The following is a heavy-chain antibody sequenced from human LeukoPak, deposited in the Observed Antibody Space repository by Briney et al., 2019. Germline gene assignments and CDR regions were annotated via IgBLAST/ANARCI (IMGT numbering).Heavy chain of an antibody. J-gene: IGHJ4*02. D-gene: IGHD3-22*01. V-gene: IGHV1-2*02. CDR3: ARVWDYYDSSGYYGY. CDR2: INPNSGGT. CDR1: GYTFTGYY. Sequence: AAVKVSRKASGYTFTGYYMHWVRQAPGQGLEWMGWINPNSGGTNYAQKFQGRVTMTRDTSISTAYMELSRLRSDDTAVYYCARVWDYYDSSGYYGYWGQGTLVTVSS.